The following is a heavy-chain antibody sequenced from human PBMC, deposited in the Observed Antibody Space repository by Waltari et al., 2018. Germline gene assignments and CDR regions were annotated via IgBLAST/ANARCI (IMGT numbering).Heavy chain of an antibody. Sequence: QLQLQESGPGLVKPSETLSLTCTVSGGSISSSSYYWGWIRQPPGKGLEWIGSIYYSVSTYYNPSLMSRVTISVDTSKNQFSLKLSSVTAADTAVYYCARPQAFYYDFWRGYLMDVWGKGTTVTVSS. D-gene: IGHD3-3*01. V-gene: IGHV4-39*01. J-gene: IGHJ6*04. CDR2: IYYSVST. CDR3: ARPQAFYYDFWRGYLMDV. CDR1: GGSISSSSYY.